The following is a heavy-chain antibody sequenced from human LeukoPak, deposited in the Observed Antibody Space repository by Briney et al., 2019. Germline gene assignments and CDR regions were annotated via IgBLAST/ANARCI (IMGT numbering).Heavy chain of an antibody. Sequence: SETLSLTCAVYGGSFSGYYWSWIRQPPGKGLEWIGEINHSGSTNYNPSLKSRVTISVDTSKNQFSLKLSPVTAADTAVYYCAGRSGSGYYFDYWGQGTLVTVSS. J-gene: IGHJ4*02. D-gene: IGHD1-26*01. CDR3: AGRSGSGYYFDY. CDR1: GGSFSGYY. CDR2: INHSGST. V-gene: IGHV4-34*01.